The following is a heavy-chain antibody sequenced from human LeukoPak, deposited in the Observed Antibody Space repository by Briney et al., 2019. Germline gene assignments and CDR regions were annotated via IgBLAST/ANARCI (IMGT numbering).Heavy chain of an antibody. V-gene: IGHV3-30*18. CDR1: GFTFSSYV. CDR3: AKEEGDYYFDY. J-gene: IGHJ4*02. CDR2: ILYDGRNK. Sequence: PGRSLRLSCAASGFTFSSYVMHWVRQAPGKRLEWVAFILYDGRNKYYADSVRGRFTISRDDSKNTLYLQMNSLRADDTAVYYCAKEEGDYYFDYWGQGTLVTVSS.